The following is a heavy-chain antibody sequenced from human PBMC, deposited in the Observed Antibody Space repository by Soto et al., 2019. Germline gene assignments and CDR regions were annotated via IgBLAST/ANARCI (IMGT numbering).Heavy chain of an antibody. CDR3: ARAGVVVVAATPGAADY. D-gene: IGHD2-15*01. CDR2: ISYDGSNK. Sequence: SLRLSCAASGFTFSSYAMHWVRQAPGKGLEWVAVISYDGSNKYYADSVKGRFTISRDNSKNTLYLQMNSLRAEDTAVYYCARAGVVVVAATPGAADYWGQGTLVTVSS. CDR1: GFTFSSYA. V-gene: IGHV3-30-3*01. J-gene: IGHJ4*02.